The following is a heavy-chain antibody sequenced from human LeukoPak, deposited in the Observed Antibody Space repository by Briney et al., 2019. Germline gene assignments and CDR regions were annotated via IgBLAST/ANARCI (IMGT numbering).Heavy chain of an antibody. Sequence: KPSETLSLTCTVSGGSISSSSYYWGWIRQPPGKGLEWIGSIYYSGSTYYNPSLKSRVTISVDTSKNQFSLKLSSVTAADTAVYYCARGKLGIPCHFDYWGQGTLVTVSS. CDR1: GGSISSSSYY. V-gene: IGHV4-39*01. D-gene: IGHD7-27*01. CDR3: ARGKLGIPCHFDY. J-gene: IGHJ4*02. CDR2: IYYSGST.